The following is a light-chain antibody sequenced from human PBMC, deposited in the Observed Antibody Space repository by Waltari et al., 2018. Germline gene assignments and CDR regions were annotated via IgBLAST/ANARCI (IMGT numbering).Light chain of an antibody. CDR1: QSVLYSSNNKNY. J-gene: IGKJ4*01. Sequence: DIVMTQAPDSLAVSRGERATINCKSSQSVLYSSNNKNYLAWYQQKPGPPPKLLIYWASTRESGVPDRFSGSGSGTDFTLTISSLQAEDVAVYYCQQYYSTLTFGGGTKVEIK. CDR3: QQYYSTLT. CDR2: WAS. V-gene: IGKV4-1*01.